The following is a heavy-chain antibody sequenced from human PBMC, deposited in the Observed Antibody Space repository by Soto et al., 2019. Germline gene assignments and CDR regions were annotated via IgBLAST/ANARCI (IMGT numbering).Heavy chain of an antibody. CDR2: VYTSGST. D-gene: IGHD3-10*01. CDR3: ARDYRGTYYYYGMDV. V-gene: IGHV4-31*03. Sequence: SETLSLTCTVSGASISSGGYYWSWIRQQPGKGLEWIGDVYTSGSTYHNPSLKSRVTISVDTSKNQFSLKVSSVTAADTAVYYCARDYRGTYYYYGMDVWGQGTTVTVSS. J-gene: IGHJ6*02. CDR1: GASISSGGYY.